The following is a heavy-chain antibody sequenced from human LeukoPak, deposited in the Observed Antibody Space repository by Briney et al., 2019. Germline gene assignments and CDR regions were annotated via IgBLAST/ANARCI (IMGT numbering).Heavy chain of an antibody. D-gene: IGHD6-13*01. J-gene: IGHJ2*01. CDR2: ISAYNGNT. Sequence: GASVKVSCKASGYTFTSYGVSWVRQAPGQGLEWMGWISAYNGNTNYAQKLQGRVTMTTDTSTSTAYMELRSLRSDDTAVYYCARVRSSSSLSPWYFDLWGRGTLVTVSS. V-gene: IGHV1-18*01. CDR1: GYTFTSYG. CDR3: ARVRSSSSLSPWYFDL.